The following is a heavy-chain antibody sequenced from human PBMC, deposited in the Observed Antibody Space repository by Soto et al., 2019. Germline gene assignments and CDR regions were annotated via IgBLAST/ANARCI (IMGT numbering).Heavy chain of an antibody. CDR1: GYTFTSYY. Sequence: QVQLVQSGAEVKKPGASVKVSCKASGYTFTSYYMHWVRQAPGQGLEWMGIINPSGGSTSYAQKFQGRVTMTRDTSTSTVYMELSSLRSEDTAVYYCARYPAMIVVVVAATPKYGMDVWGQGTTVTVSS. CDR3: ARYPAMIVVVVAATPKYGMDV. V-gene: IGHV1-46*01. CDR2: INPSGGST. J-gene: IGHJ6*02. D-gene: IGHD2-15*01.